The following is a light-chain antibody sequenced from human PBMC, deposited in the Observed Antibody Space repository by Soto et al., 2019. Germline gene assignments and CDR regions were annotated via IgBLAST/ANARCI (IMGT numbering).Light chain of an antibody. CDR1: QSLTNNY. J-gene: IGKJ1*01. Sequence: EIVLPQSQGTLYLSPGERATLSCRASQSLTNNYSAWYQQKPGRALRLLIDGASTRAAGIPDRFSGSGSGTEFTLTISILQPDDFATYYCQHYNRYSEAFGQGTKVDI. V-gene: IGKV3-20*01. CDR2: GAS. CDR3: QHYNRYSEA.